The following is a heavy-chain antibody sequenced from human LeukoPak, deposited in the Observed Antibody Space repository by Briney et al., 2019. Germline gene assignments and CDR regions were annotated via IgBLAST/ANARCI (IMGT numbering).Heavy chain of an antibody. V-gene: IGHV3-11*06. CDR1: GFTFSDYY. CDR2: ISSSSSYT. J-gene: IGHJ4*02. Sequence: KPGGSLRLSCAASGFTFSDYYMSWIRQAPGKGLEWVSYISSSSSYTNYADSVKGRFTISRDNAKNSLYLQMNSLRAEDTAVYYCASFIGGSYSHFDYWGQGTLVTVSS. CDR3: ASFIGGSYSHFDY. D-gene: IGHD1-26*01.